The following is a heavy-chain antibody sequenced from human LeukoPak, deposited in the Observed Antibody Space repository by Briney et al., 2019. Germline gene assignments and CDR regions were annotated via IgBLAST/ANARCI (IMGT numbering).Heavy chain of an antibody. J-gene: IGHJ4*02. D-gene: IGHD3-10*02. CDR1: GFTFDDYA. CDR3: ARVYDRSFDY. CDR2: INSDGSST. Sequence: GRSLRLSCAASGFTFDDYAMHWVRQAPGKGLVWVSRINSDGSSTSYADSVKGRFTISRDNAKNTLYLQMNSLRAEDTAVYYCARVYDRSFDYWGQGTLVTVSS. V-gene: IGHV3-74*01.